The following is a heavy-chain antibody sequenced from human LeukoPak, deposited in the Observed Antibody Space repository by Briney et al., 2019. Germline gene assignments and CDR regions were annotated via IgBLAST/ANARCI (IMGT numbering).Heavy chain of an antibody. CDR2: IKSKTDGGIA. V-gene: IGHV3-15*01. Sequence: GGSLRLSCAASRFTFSDAWMSWVRQAPGKGLEWIGRIKSKTDGGIADYGDSVKGQFTASNENSNNPLYLQMNTLRAAATAVYYCAKDLAPVTPYVPGAPGPDYYYYGMDVWGQGTTVTVSS. CDR1: RFTFSDAW. CDR3: AKDLAPVTPYVPGAPGPDYYYYGMDV. J-gene: IGHJ6*02. D-gene: IGHD4-17*01.